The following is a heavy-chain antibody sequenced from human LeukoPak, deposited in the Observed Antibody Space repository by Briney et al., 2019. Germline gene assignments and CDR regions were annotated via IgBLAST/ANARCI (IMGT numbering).Heavy chain of an antibody. CDR3: ARLGSYQEY. CDR2: IYYIGST. D-gene: IGHD1-26*01. Sequence: PSETLSLTCTVSGGSINSYYWSWIRQPPGKGLEWIGYIYYIGSTNYNPSLKSRVTISVDTSKNQFSLRLTSVTAADTAVYYCARLGSYQEYWGQGTLVTVSS. J-gene: IGHJ4*02. CDR1: GGSINSYY. V-gene: IGHV4-59*08.